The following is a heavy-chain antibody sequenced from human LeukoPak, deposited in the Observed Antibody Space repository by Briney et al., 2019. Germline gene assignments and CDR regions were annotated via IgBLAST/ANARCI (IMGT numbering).Heavy chain of an antibody. CDR1: GDSINSLDM. CDR2: MYLSGTT. J-gene: IGHJ4*02. V-gene: IGHV4-4*02. Sequence: SGTLSLTCTVSGDSINSLDMWSWVRQPPGKGLEWIGEMYLSGTTHSNPSVKSRVTISIDKSKNQFFLNLSSVTAADTAVYYCAGLVGRYSSGLYYYYFDYWGQGTLVTVSS. CDR3: AGLVGRYSSGLYYYYFDY. D-gene: IGHD3-22*01.